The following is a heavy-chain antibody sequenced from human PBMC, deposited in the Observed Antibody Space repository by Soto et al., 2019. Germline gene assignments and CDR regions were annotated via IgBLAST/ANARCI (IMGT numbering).Heavy chain of an antibody. CDR3: AKLRGDGWLFHY. Sequence: EVQVLEWGGGLVQPGGSLRLSCVASGLTYSDFAMSWVRQAPGKGLEWVSSISGSGDTIYYTDSVKGRFTISRDNSNNTLYLQRHSLRADDTAEYFCAKLRGDGWLFHYWGQGTLVAVSS. CDR2: ISGSGDTI. V-gene: IGHV3-23*01. D-gene: IGHD6-19*01. J-gene: IGHJ4*02. CDR1: GLTYSDFA.